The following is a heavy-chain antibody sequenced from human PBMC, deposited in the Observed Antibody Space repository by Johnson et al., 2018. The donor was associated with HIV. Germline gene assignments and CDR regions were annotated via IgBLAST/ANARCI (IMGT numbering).Heavy chain of an antibody. D-gene: IGHD2-15*01. J-gene: IGHJ3*02. CDR3: AKEPLLRAFDS. CDR2: TRNKAHSYTT. V-gene: IGHV3-72*01. CDR1: Y. Sequence: YMDWVRQAPGKGLAWVGRTRNKAHSYTTEYAASVKGRFTISRDDSKNSLYLQMNSLRAEDTAVYYCAKEPLLRAFDSWGQGTMGTVSS.